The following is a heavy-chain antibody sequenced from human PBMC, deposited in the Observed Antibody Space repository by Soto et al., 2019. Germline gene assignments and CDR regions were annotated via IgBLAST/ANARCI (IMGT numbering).Heavy chain of an antibody. J-gene: IGHJ4*02. CDR1: GYTFPGNY. D-gene: IGHD2-2*01. CDR2: INPTSGGT. Sequence: ASVKVSCKASGYTFPGNYMHWVRQAPGQGLEWMALINPTSGGTNYAQKFQGRVTMTWDTSISTAYMELSRLRSDDTAIYYCARGYCSSSGCSHYFDYWGQGTLVTVSS. CDR3: ARGYCSSSGCSHYFDY. V-gene: IGHV1-2*02.